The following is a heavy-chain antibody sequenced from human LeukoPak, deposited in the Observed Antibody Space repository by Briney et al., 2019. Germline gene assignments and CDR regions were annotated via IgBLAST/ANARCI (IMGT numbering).Heavy chain of an antibody. V-gene: IGHV3-20*04. J-gene: IGHJ2*01. CDR2: IRWSGGTV. D-gene: IGHD4-17*01. Sequence: PGGSLRLSCVASGFTFPHYGMSWARQAPGKGLEWVSGIRWSGGTVGYADSVKGRLTISRDDAKNSVYLQMNNLGVDDTAFYYCTRGDGDDVGFFDLWGRGTLVTVSS. CDR1: GFTFPHYG. CDR3: TRGDGDDVGFFDL.